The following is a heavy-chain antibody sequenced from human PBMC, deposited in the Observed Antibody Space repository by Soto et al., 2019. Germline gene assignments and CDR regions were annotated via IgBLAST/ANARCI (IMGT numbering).Heavy chain of an antibody. J-gene: IGHJ4*02. CDR1: GFTFSSYA. CDR2: ISYDGSNK. V-gene: IGHV3-30-3*01. CDR3: ARPYYYGSGSYADY. D-gene: IGHD3-10*01. Sequence: LRLSCAASGFTFSSYAMHWVRQAPGKGLEWVAVISYDGSNKYYADSVKGRFTISRDNSKNTLYLQMNSLRAEDTAVYYCARPYYYGSGSYADYWGQGTLVTVSS.